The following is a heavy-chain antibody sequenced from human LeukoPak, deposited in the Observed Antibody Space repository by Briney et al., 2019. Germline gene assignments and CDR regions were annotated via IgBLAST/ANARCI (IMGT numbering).Heavy chain of an antibody. CDR3: ANVNALSTGY. D-gene: IGHD2/OR15-2a*01. CDR2: ISGSGGST. J-gene: IGHJ4*02. CDR1: GSTFSSYG. V-gene: IGHV3-23*01. Sequence: GGSLRLSCAASGSTFSSYGMSWVRQAPGKGLEWVSAISGSGGSTYYADSVKGRFTISRDNSKNTLYLQMNSLRAEDTAVYYCANVNALSTGYWGQGTLVTVSS.